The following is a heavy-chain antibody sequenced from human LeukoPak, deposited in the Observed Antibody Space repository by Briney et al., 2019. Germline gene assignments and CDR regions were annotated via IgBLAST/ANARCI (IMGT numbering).Heavy chain of an antibody. J-gene: IGHJ5*02. CDR2: IYYSGST. CDR1: GGSISSSSYY. D-gene: IGHD3-10*01. CDR3: ARSGGKYDWFDP. Sequence: LETLSLTCTVSGGSISSSSYYWGWIRQPPGKGLEWIGSIYYSGSTYYNPSLKSRVTISVDTSKNQFSLKLSSVTAADTAVYYCARSGGKYDWFDPWGQGTLVTVSS. V-gene: IGHV4-39*01.